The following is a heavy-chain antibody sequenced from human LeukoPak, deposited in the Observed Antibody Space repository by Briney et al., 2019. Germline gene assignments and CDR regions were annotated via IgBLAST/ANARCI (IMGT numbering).Heavy chain of an antibody. CDR3: ARDGLLSLYQSPEFSYYYYYMDV. V-gene: IGHV1-2*02. J-gene: IGHJ6*03. Sequence: ASVKVSCKASGYTFTNYYMHWVRQAPGQGLEWLGWINPNSGGTKYAEKFRGRVTMTRDTSFSIAYMELSRLRSDDTAVYYCARDGLLSLYQSPEFSYYYYYMDVWGKGTTVAVSS. D-gene: IGHD2-15*01. CDR2: INPNSGGT. CDR1: GYTFTNYY.